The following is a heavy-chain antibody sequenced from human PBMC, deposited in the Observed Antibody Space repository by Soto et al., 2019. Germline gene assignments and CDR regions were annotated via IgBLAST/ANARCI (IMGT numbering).Heavy chain of an antibody. Sequence: ASVKVSCKASGYTFTSYDINWVRQATGQGLEWMGWMNPNSGNTGYAQKFQGRVTMTRNTSISTAYMELSSLRSEDTAVYYCARRVRDCSSTSCYVAFDIWGQGTMVTVSS. CDR1: GYTFTSYD. CDR3: ARRVRDCSSTSCYVAFDI. J-gene: IGHJ3*02. D-gene: IGHD2-2*01. CDR2: MNPNSGNT. V-gene: IGHV1-8*01.